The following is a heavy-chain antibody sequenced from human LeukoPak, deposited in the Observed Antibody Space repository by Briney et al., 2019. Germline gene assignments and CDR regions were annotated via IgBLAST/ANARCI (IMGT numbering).Heavy chain of an antibody. J-gene: IGHJ6*02. CDR3: ARANSGSLHYYGMDV. CDR2: INTNTGNP. CDR1: GYTFTSYA. V-gene: IGHV7-4-1*02. Sequence: ASVKVSCKASGYTFTSYAMNWVRQAPGQGLEWMGWINTNTGNPTYAQGFTGRFVFSLDTSVSTAYLRISSLKAEDTAVYYCARANSGSLHYYGMDVWGQGTTVTVSS. D-gene: IGHD1-26*01.